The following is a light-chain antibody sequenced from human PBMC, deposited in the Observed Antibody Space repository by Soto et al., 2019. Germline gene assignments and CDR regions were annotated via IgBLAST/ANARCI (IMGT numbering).Light chain of an antibody. CDR1: QTISTY. V-gene: IGKV1-39*01. Sequence: DIQLTQSPTSLSASVGDKVTITCRASQTISTYLNWFQQKPGKAPELLIYAATNLQSGVPSRFSGSGSGADFTLTVSSLQPEDFATYFCQQSYSKPCTFGQGTKVDIK. CDR2: AAT. J-gene: IGKJ1*01. CDR3: QQSYSKPCT.